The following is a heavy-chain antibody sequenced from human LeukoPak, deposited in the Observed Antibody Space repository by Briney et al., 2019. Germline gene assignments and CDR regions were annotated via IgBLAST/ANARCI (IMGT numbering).Heavy chain of an antibody. D-gene: IGHD6-6*01. CDR3: ARAGVAARASYYYYMDV. CDR1: GGTFSSYA. V-gene: IGHV1-69*13. Sequence: GASVKVSCKASGGTFSSYAISWVRQAPGQGLEWMGGIIPIFGTANYAQKFQGRVTITADESTSTAYMELSSLRSEETAVYYCARAGVAARASYYYYMDVWGKGTTVTVSS. CDR2: IIPIFGTA. J-gene: IGHJ6*03.